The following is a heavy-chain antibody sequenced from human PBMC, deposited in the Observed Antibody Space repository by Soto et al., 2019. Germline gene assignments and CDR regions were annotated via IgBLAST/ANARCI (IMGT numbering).Heavy chain of an antibody. CDR1: GFTVSSNY. D-gene: IGHD6-13*01. CDR3: ARDLRAVGMASRFDP. CDR2: IYSGGST. V-gene: IGHV3-53*01. Sequence: GGSLRLSCAASGFTVSSNYMSWVRQAPGKGLEWVSVIYSGGSTYYADSVKGRFTIFRDNAKNSLYLQMNSLRAEDTAMYYCARDLRAVGMASRFDPWGQGTLVTVSS. J-gene: IGHJ5*02.